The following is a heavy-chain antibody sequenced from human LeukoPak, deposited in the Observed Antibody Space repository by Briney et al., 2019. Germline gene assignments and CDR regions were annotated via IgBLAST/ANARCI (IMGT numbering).Heavy chain of an antibody. V-gene: IGHV4-61*08. Sequence: SETLSLTCTVSGGSISSGGYYWSWIRQHPGKGLEWIGYIYTSGSTNYNPSLKSRVTISVDTSKNQFSLKLSSVTAADTAVYYCARGVTIFGVVITDAFDIWGQGTMVTVSS. J-gene: IGHJ3*02. CDR1: GGSISSGGYY. D-gene: IGHD3-3*01. CDR2: IYTSGST. CDR3: ARGVTIFGVVITDAFDI.